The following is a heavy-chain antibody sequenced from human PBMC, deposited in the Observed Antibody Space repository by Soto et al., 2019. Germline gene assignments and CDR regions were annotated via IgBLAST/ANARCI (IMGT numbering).Heavy chain of an antibody. Sequence: LRLSCAVSGFTFGSYAMSWVRQPPGKGLEWVSGISGTGISIYYADSVKGRFTISRDNSKNTLYLQMNSLRAEDTAVYFCAKDGCSTTSCYTWYYYGMDVWGQGTTVTVSS. D-gene: IGHD2-2*01. V-gene: IGHV3-23*01. CDR3: AKDGCSTTSCYTWYYYGMDV. J-gene: IGHJ6*02. CDR1: GFTFGSYA. CDR2: ISGTGISI.